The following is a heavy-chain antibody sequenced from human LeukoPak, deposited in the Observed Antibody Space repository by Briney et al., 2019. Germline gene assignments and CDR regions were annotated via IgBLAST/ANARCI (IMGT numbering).Heavy chain of an antibody. D-gene: IGHD3-3*02. V-gene: IGHV1-18*01. J-gene: IGHJ4*02. CDR3: ARFTPRLSREKFDY. Sequence: GASVKVSCKASGYTFTSYAMNWVRQAPGQGLEWMGWISPYIGNTYYSQKLQGRVTMTTDTSTTTAYMELRSLRSDDTGVYYCARFTPRLSREKFDYWGQGTLVTVSS. CDR1: GYTFTSYA. CDR2: ISPYIGNT.